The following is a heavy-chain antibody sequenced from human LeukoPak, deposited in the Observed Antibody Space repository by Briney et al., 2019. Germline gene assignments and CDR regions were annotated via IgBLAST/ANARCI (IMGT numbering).Heavy chain of an antibody. CDR3: ADMWDDSSDELRGGHXXMDV. V-gene: IGHV2-5*02. CDR2: IYWDDDK. CDR1: GFSLSTSGVG. Sequence: SGPTLVKPPQTLTLTCTFSGFSLSTSGVGVGWIRQPPGKALEWLALIYWDDDKRYSPSLNSRLTITKDTSKNQVVLTMTNMDPVDTATYYCADMWDDSSDELRGGHXXMDVXXKGXTVTVX. D-gene: IGHD3-22*01. J-gene: IGHJ6*03.